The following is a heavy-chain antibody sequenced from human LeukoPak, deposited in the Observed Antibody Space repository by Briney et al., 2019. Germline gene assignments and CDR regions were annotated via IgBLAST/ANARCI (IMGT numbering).Heavy chain of an antibody. Sequence: ASVKVSCKASGYSFTSHYMHWVRQAPGQGLEWMGIINPSGGSTSYAQKFQGRVTMTRDMSTSTVYMELSSLRSEDTAVYYCARTVLITFGGPDAFDIWGQGTMVTVSS. CDR3: ARTVLITFGGPDAFDI. J-gene: IGHJ3*02. CDR1: GYSFTSHY. CDR2: INPSGGST. V-gene: IGHV1-46*01. D-gene: IGHD3-16*01.